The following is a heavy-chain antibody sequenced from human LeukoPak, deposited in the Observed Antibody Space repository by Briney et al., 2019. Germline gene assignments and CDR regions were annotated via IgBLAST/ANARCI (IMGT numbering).Heavy chain of an antibody. CDR1: GGSFSGYY. Sequence: SETLSLTCAVYGGSFSGYYWSWIRQPPGKGLEWIGEINHSGSTNYNPSLKSRVTISVDTSKNQFSLKLSSVTAADTAVYYCARDSRSSGWYFDYWGQGTLVTVSS. CDR2: INHSGST. CDR3: ARDSRSSGWYFDY. V-gene: IGHV4-34*01. D-gene: IGHD6-19*01. J-gene: IGHJ4*02.